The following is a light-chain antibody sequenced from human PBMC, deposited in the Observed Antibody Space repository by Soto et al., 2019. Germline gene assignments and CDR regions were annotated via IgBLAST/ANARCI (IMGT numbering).Light chain of an antibody. CDR2: GAS. J-gene: IGKJ1*01. CDR3: QQYGSLVT. V-gene: IGKV3-20*01. CDR1: QSVSNNY. Sequence: EIVLTQSPATLSLSPGERATLSCRTSQSVSNNYLAWYQQKPGQAPRLLIYGASTRATGIPDRFSGSGSGTDFTLTISRLEPEDLAVYYCQQYGSLVTFGQGTKVDIK.